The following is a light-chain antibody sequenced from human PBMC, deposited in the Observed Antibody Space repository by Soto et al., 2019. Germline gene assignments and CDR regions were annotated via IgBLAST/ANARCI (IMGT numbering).Light chain of an antibody. CDR1: SSDIGGYNS. J-gene: IGLJ1*01. V-gene: IGLV2-8*01. CDR2: EVN. Sequence: QSVLTQPPSASGSPGQSVTISCTGASSDIGGYNSVSWYQQHPGKAPKLMIYEVNQRPTGVPDRFSGSKSGNTASLTVSGLQAEDEADYYCSSYAGSNIPLGFGTGTKLTVL. CDR3: SSYAGSNIPLG.